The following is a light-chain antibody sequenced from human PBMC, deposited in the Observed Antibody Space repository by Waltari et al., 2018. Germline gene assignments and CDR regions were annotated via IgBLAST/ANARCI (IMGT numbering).Light chain of an antibody. CDR2: LNN. CDR3: AAWDGSLNGVV. J-gene: IGLJ2*01. Sequence: QSVLTQPPSASGTPGQRVTISCSGSSSNIGTYNVNWYQHLPGAAPKLLICLNNQRPSGGPYRFSASKSGTSASLAISGLQSEDEADDYCAAWDGSLNGVVFGGGTKLTVL. CDR1: SSNIGTYN. V-gene: IGLV1-44*01.